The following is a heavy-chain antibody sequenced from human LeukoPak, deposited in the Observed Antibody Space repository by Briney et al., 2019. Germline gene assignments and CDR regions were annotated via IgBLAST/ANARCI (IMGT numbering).Heavy chain of an antibody. V-gene: IGHV4-30-4*01. Sequence: SQTLSLTCTVSGGSISSGDYYWSWIRQPPGKGLEWIGYIYYGGSTYYNPSLKSRVTISVDTSKNQFSLKLSSVTAADTAVYYCARVGMVREVLDYWGQGTLVTVSS. D-gene: IGHD3-10*01. CDR3: ARVGMVREVLDY. CDR2: IYYGGST. CDR1: GGSISSGDYY. J-gene: IGHJ4*02.